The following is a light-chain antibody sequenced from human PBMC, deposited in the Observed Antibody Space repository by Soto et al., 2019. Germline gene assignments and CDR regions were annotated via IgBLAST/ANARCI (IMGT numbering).Light chain of an antibody. CDR1: SSDVGGYKY. Sequence: QSALTQPASVSGSHGQSITISCTGTSSDVGGYKYVSWYQQHPGKVPKLMIYEVSNRPSGVSNRFSGSKSGNTASLSISGLQAEDEAAYYCSSYTRSTTLNVLFGGGTKLTVL. V-gene: IGLV2-14*01. J-gene: IGLJ2*01. CDR3: SSYTRSTTLNVL. CDR2: EVS.